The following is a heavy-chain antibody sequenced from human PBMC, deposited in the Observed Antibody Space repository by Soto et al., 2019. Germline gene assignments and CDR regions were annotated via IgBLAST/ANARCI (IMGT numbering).Heavy chain of an antibody. V-gene: IGHV3-9*01. CDR3: AREGQARGLRYFDWTIDP. J-gene: IGHJ5*02. CDR2: ISWNSGSI. D-gene: IGHD3-9*01. CDR1: GFTFDDYA. Sequence: PGGSLRLSCAASGFTFDDYAMHWVRQAPGKGLEWVSGISWNSGSIGYADSVKGRFTISRDNSKNTLYLQMNSLRAEDTAVYYCAREGQARGLRYFDWTIDPWGQGTLVTVSS.